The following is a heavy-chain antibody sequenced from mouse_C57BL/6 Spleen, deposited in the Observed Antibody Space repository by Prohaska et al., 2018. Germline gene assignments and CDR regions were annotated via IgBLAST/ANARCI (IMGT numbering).Heavy chain of an antibody. CDR2: IRLKSDNYAT. CDR1: GFTFSNYW. CDR3: TGPGCRLGE. J-gene: IGHJ2*01. D-gene: IGHD2-14*01. Sequence: EVKLEESGGGLVQPGGSMKLSCVASGFTFSNYWMNWVRQSPETGLEWVAQIRLKSDNYATHYAESVKGRLAISRDDSKSSVYLQMSNLRAVDTGIYYCTGPGCRLGEWVQATTLTVSS. V-gene: IGHV6-3*01.